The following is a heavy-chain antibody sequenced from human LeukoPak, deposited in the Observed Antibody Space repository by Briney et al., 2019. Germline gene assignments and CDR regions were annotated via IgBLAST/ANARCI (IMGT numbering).Heavy chain of an antibody. Sequence: ASVKVSCKASGYTFTGYYMHWVRQAPGQGLEWMGWINPNSGGTNYAQKFQGRVTMTRDTSISTAYMELSRLRSDDTAVYYCARDPITIFGGNRFADTIDPWGQGTLVTVSS. CDR2: INPNSGGT. D-gene: IGHD3-10*02. V-gene: IGHV1-2*02. CDR3: ARDPITIFGGNRFADTIDP. CDR1: GYTFTGYY. J-gene: IGHJ5*02.